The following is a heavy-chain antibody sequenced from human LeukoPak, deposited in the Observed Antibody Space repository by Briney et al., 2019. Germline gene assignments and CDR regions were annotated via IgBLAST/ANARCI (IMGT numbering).Heavy chain of an antibody. D-gene: IGHD3-10*01. CDR2: ISAYNGNT. V-gene: IGHV1-18*01. CDR3: ARGRRNAWFGELSYPEDAFDI. CDR1: GYTFTSYG. Sequence: ASAKASCKASGYTFTSYGISWVRQAPGQGLEWMGWISAYNGNTNYAQKLQGRVTITTDTSTSTAYMELRSLRSDDTAVYYCARGRRNAWFGELSYPEDAFDIWGQGTMVTVSS. J-gene: IGHJ3*02.